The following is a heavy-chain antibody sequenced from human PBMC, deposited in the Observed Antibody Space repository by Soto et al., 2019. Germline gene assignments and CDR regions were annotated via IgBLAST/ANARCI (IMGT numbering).Heavy chain of an antibody. CDR2: IYYSGST. V-gene: IGHV4-59*01. D-gene: IGHD6-19*01. CDR3: ARDRSSGWYEGFDY. Sequence: SETLSLTCTVSGGSISSYYWSWIRQPPGKGLEWIGYIYYSGSTNYNPSLKSRVTISVDTSKNQFSLKLSSVTAADTAVYYCARDRSSGWYEGFDYWGQGTLVTVSS. J-gene: IGHJ4*02. CDR1: GGSISSYY.